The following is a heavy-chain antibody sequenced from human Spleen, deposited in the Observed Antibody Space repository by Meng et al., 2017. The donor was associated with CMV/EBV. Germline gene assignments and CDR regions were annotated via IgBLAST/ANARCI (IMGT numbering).Heavy chain of an antibody. CDR1: GGSFSGYY. D-gene: IGHD1-26*01. CDR3: ARGVYSGSYFVAYYYGMDV. V-gene: IGHV4-34*01. CDR2: INHAGST. J-gene: IGHJ6*02. Sequence: GSLRLSCVVYGGSFSGYYWSWIRQPPGKGLEWIGEINHAGSTNYNPSLKSRVSMFGDTSKNQISLKLTSVTAADTAVYYCARGVYSGSYFVAYYYGMDVWGQGTTVTVSS.